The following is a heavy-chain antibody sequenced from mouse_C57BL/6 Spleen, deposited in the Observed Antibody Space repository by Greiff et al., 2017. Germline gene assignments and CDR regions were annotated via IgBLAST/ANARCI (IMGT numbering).Heavy chain of an antibody. J-gene: IGHJ3*01. Sequence: VQLQQPGAELVRPGTSVKLSCKASGYTFTSYWLHWVKQRPGQGLEWIGVIDPSDSSTNYNQKFKGKATLTVDTSASTAYMQLSSLTSEDSAVYYCARDYYGSSTLFAYWGQGTLVTVSA. CDR2: IDPSDSST. CDR3: ARDYYGSSTLFAY. D-gene: IGHD1-1*01. V-gene: IGHV1-59*01. CDR1: GYTFTSYW.